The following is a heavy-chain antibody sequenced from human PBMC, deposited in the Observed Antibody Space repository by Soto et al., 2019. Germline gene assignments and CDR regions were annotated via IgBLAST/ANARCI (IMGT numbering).Heavy chain of an antibody. CDR1: GFTFSSYS. J-gene: IGHJ6*02. CDR2: ISSSSSTI. CDR3: ARCSSSWFDYYYYGMDV. D-gene: IGHD6-13*01. Sequence: PVGSLRLSCAASGFTFSSYSMNWVRQAPGKGLEWVSYISSSSSTIYYADSVKGRFTISRDNAKNSLYLQMNSLRDEDTAVYYCARCSSSWFDYYYYGMDVWGQGTTVTVSS. V-gene: IGHV3-48*02.